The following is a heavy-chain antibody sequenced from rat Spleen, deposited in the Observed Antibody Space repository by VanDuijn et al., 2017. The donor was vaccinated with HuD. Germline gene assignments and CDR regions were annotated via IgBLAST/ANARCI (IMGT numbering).Heavy chain of an antibody. V-gene: IGHV5-31*01. D-gene: IGHD1-12*02. J-gene: IGHJ4*01. CDR2: ISNSGGST. CDR3: ARRNYDGSYYPYVMDA. Sequence: EVQLVESGGGLVQPGRSLKLSCVASGFTFNDYWMTWIRQAPGKGLEWVASISNSGGSTYYPDSVKGRFTISRDNAQNTLYLQMNSLRSEDTATYYCARRNYDGSYYPYVMDAWGQGASVTVSS. CDR1: GFTFNDYW.